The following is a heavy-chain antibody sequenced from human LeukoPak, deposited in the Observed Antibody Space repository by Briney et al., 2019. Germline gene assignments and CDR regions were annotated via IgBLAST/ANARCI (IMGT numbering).Heavy chain of an antibody. CDR2: IYYSGST. V-gene: IGHV4-39*01. CDR1: GGPISSGDYY. Sequence: PSETLSLTCTVSGGPISSGDYYWSWVRQPPGKGLEWIGSIYYSGSTYYNPSLKGRVTISVDTSKNQFSLKLSSVTAADTAVYYCASRDDFWSVYYPPFDYWGQETLVTVSS. D-gene: IGHD3-3*01. CDR3: ASRDDFWSVYYPPFDY. J-gene: IGHJ4*02.